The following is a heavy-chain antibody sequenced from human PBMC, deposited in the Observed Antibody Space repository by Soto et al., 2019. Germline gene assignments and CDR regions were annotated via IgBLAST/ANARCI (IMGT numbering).Heavy chain of an antibody. CDR3: TRYREYPYDSIANYFDY. D-gene: IGHD3-22*01. CDR2: IRSKAYGGTT. J-gene: IGHJ4*02. CDR1: GFTFGDYA. V-gene: IGHV3-49*03. Sequence: GGSLRLSCTASGFTFGDYAMSWFRQAPGKGLEWVGFIRSKAYGGTTEYAASVKGRFTISRDDSKSIAYLQMNSLKTEDTAVYYCTRYREYPYDSIANYFDYWGQGTLVTVSS.